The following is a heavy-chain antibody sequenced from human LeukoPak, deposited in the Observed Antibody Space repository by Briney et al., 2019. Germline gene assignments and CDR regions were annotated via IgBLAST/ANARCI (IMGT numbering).Heavy chain of an antibody. CDR3: ARDLKGLIVLMD. Sequence: SETLSLTCTVSGDSVSSGNYYWSWIRQPPGKRLEWIGYIYYTGSTNYNPSLEGRVTISLDTSKNQFSLKLSSVTAADTAVYYCARDLKGLIVLMDWGQGTLVTVSS. J-gene: IGHJ4*02. V-gene: IGHV4-61*01. D-gene: IGHD2-8*01. CDR2: IYYTGST. CDR1: GDSVSSGNYY.